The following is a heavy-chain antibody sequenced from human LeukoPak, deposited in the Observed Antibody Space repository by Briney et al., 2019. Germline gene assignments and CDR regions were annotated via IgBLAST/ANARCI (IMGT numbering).Heavy chain of an antibody. V-gene: IGHV1-2*02. Sequence: ASVNVSCKASGYTFTGYYMHWVRQAPGQGLEWMGWINPNSGGTKYAQKFQGRVTMTRDTSITTAYMELTSLEFDDTAVYYCARTRLTGDPYEAFDIWGQGTMVTVSS. CDR3: ARTRLTGDPYEAFDI. CDR2: INPNSGGT. CDR1: GYTFTGYY. J-gene: IGHJ3*02. D-gene: IGHD7-27*01.